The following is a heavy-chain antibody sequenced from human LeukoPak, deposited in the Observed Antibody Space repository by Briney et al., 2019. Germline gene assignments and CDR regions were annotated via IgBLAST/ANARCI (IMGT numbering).Heavy chain of an antibody. V-gene: IGHV3-21*06. CDR1: RLTFSTPG. CDR2: IGPTGFDR. J-gene: IGHJ4*02. D-gene: IGHD1-14*01. Sequence: PGGSLRLSCTTSRLTFSTPGFNWVRQAPGKGLEWVASIGPTGFDRYHADSIKGRFTISRDNANNFLYLQMDSLGAEDTAVYYCATETNGRHYDYWGQGTLLTVSS. CDR3: ATETNGRHYDY.